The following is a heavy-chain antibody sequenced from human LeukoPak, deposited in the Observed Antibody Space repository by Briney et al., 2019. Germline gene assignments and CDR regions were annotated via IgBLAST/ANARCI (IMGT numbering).Heavy chain of an antibody. CDR3: ASLPYCSSTTCPLDY. CDR2: IYYSGST. V-gene: IGHV4-59*01. Sequence: SETLSLTCTVSGGSISSYYWSWIRQPPGKGLEWIGYIYYSGSTNYNPSLKSRVTISVGTSKNQFFLKLSSVTAADTAVYYCASLPYCSSTTCPLDYWGQGTLVTVSS. CDR1: GGSISSYY. J-gene: IGHJ4*02. D-gene: IGHD2-2*01.